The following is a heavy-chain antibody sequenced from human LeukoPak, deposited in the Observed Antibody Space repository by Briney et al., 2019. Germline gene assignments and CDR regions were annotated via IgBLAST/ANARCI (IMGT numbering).Heavy chain of an antibody. CDR2: IYHSGST. CDR1: GGSISSYY. V-gene: IGHV4-59*12. D-gene: IGHD6-13*01. Sequence: SETLSLTCTVSGGSISSYYWSWIRQPPGKGLGWIGEIYHSGSTNYNPSLKSRVTISVDKSKNQFSLKLSSVTAADTAVYYCARLGYSSSWYPRYYYYYYGMDVWGQGTTVTVSS. CDR3: ARLGYSSSWYPRYYYYYYGMDV. J-gene: IGHJ6*02.